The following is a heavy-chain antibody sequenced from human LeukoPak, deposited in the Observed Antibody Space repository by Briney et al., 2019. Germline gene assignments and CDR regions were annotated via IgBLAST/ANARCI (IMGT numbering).Heavy chain of an antibody. CDR3: ARTSYYDTSGYFPY. CDR2: ISAYNGNT. Sequence: ASVKVSCKASGYTFTSYGISWVRQAPGQGLEWMGWISAYNGNTNYAQKLQGRVTMTTDTSTTTAYMELRSLRSDDTAVYYCARTSYYDTSGYFPYWGQGTLVTASS. CDR1: GYTFTSYG. J-gene: IGHJ4*02. D-gene: IGHD3-22*01. V-gene: IGHV1-18*01.